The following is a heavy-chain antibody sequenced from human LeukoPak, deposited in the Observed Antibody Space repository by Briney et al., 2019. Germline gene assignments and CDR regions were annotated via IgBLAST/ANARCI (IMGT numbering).Heavy chain of an antibody. V-gene: IGHV4-39*01. CDR2: FYYSGST. J-gene: IGHJ4*02. CDR3: ARRLAGTEDY. CDR1: GGSISSSSYY. D-gene: IGHD6-13*01. Sequence: SETLSLTCTVSGGSISSSSYYWCWIRQPPGRGLEWIGSFYYSGSTYYNPSLRSRVTISVDTSKNQFSLRLSSVTATDTAVYYCARRLAGTEDYWGQGTLVTVSS.